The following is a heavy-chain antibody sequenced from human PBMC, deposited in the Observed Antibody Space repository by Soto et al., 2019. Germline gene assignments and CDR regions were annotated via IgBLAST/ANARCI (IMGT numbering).Heavy chain of an antibody. CDR2: IDPSDSQT. Sequence: RGESLKISCKGSGYGFAVYWITWVRQKPGKGLEWMGRIDPSDSQTYYSPSFRGHVTISVTKSITTVFLQWSSLRASDTAMYYCARXIYDSDTGPNFQYYFDSWGQGTPVTVSS. J-gene: IGHJ4*02. V-gene: IGHV5-10-1*01. CDR3: ARXIYDSDTGPNFQYYFDS. D-gene: IGHD3-22*01. CDR1: GYGFAVYW.